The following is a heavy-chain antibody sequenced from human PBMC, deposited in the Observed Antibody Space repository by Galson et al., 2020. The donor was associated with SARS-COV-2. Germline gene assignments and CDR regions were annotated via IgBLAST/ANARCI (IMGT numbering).Heavy chain of an antibody. V-gene: IGHV3-23*01. CDR3: AKISGSGIAVAGTYFDY. D-gene: IGHD6-19*01. CDR1: GFTFSSYA. J-gene: IGHJ4*02. Sequence: GGSLRLSCGASGFTFSSYAMSWVRQAPGKGLEWVSAISGSGGSTYYADSVKGRFTISRDNSKNTLYLQMNSLRAEDTAVYYCAKISGSGIAVAGTYFDYWGQGTLVIVSS. CDR2: ISGSGGST.